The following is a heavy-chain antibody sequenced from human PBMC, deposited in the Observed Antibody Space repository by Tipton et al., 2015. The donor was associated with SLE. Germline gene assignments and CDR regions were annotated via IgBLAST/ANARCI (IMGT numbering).Heavy chain of an antibody. Sequence: LRLSCTVPGGSISTGAYYWNWIRQHPGKGLEWIGNIRYGGSTDYNPSLKSRVNISVDTSKNQFSLNVNSVTAADTAVYYCARQHSGGATDTWGQGTLVTVSS. CDR3: ARQHSGGATDT. CDR1: GGSISTGAYY. V-gene: IGHV4-31*02. CDR2: IRYGGST. J-gene: IGHJ5*02. D-gene: IGHD1-26*01.